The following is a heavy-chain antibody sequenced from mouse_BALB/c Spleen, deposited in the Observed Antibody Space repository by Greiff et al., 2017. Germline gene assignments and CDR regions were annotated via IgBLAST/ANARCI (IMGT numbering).Heavy chain of an antibody. J-gene: IGHJ4*01. D-gene: IGHD2-10*02. CDR3: VREKYGNYYAMDY. CDR2: IRSKSNNYAT. CDR1: GFTFNTYA. V-gene: IGHV10-3*03. Sequence: GGGLVQPKGSLKLSCAASGFTFNTYAMHWVCQAPGKGLEWVARIRSKSNNYATYYADSVKDRFTISRDDSQSMLYLQMNNLKTEDTAMYYCVREKYGNYYAMDYWGQGTSVTVSS.